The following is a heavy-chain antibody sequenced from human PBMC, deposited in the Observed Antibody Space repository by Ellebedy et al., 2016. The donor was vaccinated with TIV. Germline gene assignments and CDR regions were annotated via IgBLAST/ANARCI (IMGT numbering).Heavy chain of an antibody. J-gene: IGHJ6*02. V-gene: IGHV3-23*01. CDR3: AKGMHGVNYYSGIDV. D-gene: IGHD3-16*01. CDR2: ISRSGGNT. CDR1: GFNFSNYA. Sequence: GESLKIPCAAPGFNFSNYAMNWVRQAPGKGLEWVSAISRSGGNTYYTDSSKGRFTISRDNSKNTLYVQINSLRAEDTSVYSFAKGMHGVNYYSGIDVWGQGTTVTVSS.